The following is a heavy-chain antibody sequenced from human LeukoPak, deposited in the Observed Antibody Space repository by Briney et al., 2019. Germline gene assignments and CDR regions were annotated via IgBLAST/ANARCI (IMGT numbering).Heavy chain of an antibody. CDR3: AKGCCCGGDCYLVDY. J-gene: IGHJ4*02. CDR1: GFTFSNYA. CDR2: ISGSGHNT. Sequence: GGSLRLSCAASGFTFSNYAMSWVRQAPGKGLEWVSAISGSGHNTYYADSVRGRFTISRDNSMNTLYLQMNGLRAEDSAVYYCAKGCCCGGDCYLVDYWGRGTLVTVSS. D-gene: IGHD2-21*02. V-gene: IGHV3-23*01.